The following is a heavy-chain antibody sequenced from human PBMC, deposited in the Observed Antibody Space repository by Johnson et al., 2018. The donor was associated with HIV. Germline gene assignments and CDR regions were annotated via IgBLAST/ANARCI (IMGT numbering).Heavy chain of an antibody. D-gene: IGHD4-11*01. CDR1: GFTFSSYG. J-gene: IGHJ3*02. CDR2: ISYDGSNK. Sequence: QVQLVESGGGLVQPGGSLRLSCAASGFTFSSYGMHWVRQAPGKGLEWVAVISYDGSNKYYADSVKGRFTISRDNSKNTLYLQMNTLRAEDAAVYYCAKGWDPMTTVNTFAFDIWGQGTMVTVSS. CDR3: AKGWDPMTTVNTFAFDI. V-gene: IGHV3-30*18.